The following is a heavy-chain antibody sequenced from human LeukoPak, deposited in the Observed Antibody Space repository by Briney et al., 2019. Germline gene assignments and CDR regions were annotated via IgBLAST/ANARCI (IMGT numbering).Heavy chain of an antibody. CDR2: ISGSGGST. CDR3: ARKVGGVYVFDI. D-gene: IGHD3-16*01. Sequence: GGSVRLSCAASGFTFSSFAMSWVRQAPGKGLEWVSVISGSGGSTYYADSVKGRSTISRDNLKNTLYLQMNSLRAEDTAVFYCARKVGGVYVFDIWGQGTMVTVYS. CDR1: GFTFSSFA. V-gene: IGHV3-23*01. J-gene: IGHJ3*02.